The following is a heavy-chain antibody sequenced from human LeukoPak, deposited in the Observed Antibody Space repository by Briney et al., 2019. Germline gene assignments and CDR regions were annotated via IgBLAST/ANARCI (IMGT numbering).Heavy chain of an antibody. CDR1: GGSFSTYA. CDR2: IYPMLGVD. Sequence: ASVKVSCKASGGSFSTYAVSWVRQAPGRGLEWMGRIYPMLGVDNYAQRFQGRVTITADKSTGTAYMELYSLTSEDTAVYYCAREGSGTSSPMAYWGQGTLVTVSS. V-gene: IGHV1-69*04. J-gene: IGHJ4*02. CDR3: AREGSGTSSPMAY. D-gene: IGHD1-14*01.